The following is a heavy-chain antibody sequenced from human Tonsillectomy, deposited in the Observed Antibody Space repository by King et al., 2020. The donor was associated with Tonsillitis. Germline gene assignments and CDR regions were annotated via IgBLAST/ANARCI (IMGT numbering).Heavy chain of an antibody. J-gene: IGHJ4*02. CDR3: ASRTSRGNFDF. CDR1: GASLSSGGYS. CDR2: IYHSGST. Sequence: QLQESGSGLVKPSQTLSLTCAVSGASLSSGGYSWIWIRQPPGQGLECIGYIYHSGSTYYNPSLKSRVTISVDRSNTQFSLKLNSVTAADTAVYFCASRTSRGNFDFWGQGTLATVSS. D-gene: IGHD2-15*01. V-gene: IGHV4-30-2*01.